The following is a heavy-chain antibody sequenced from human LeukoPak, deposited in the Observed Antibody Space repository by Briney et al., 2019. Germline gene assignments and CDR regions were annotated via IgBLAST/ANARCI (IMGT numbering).Heavy chain of an antibody. Sequence: GGSLRLSCAASGFSFSSYWMSWVRQAPGKGLEWGANIKEDGSEKYYVDSVKGRFTISRENARNSLFLQMNSLRAEETAVYYCTRDIAVAGTLDYWGQGTLVTVSS. CDR1: GFSFSSYW. V-gene: IGHV3-7*01. CDR3: TRDIAVAGTLDY. J-gene: IGHJ4*02. D-gene: IGHD6-19*01. CDR2: IKEDGSEK.